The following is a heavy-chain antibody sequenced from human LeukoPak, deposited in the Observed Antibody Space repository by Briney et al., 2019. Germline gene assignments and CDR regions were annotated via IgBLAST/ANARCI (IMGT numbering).Heavy chain of an antibody. Sequence: SETLSLTCGVYGGSFSGYYWSWIRQPPGKGLEWIGYIDHTGSTNYNPSLNSRVTISIDTSKNQFSLKLRSVTAADTAVYYCARVRSSSFPTQYYHYYYMDVWGKGTAVTVSS. CDR1: GGSFSGYY. CDR2: IDHTGST. J-gene: IGHJ6*03. CDR3: ARVRSSSFPTQYYHYYYMDV. V-gene: IGHV4-59*01. D-gene: IGHD6-6*01.